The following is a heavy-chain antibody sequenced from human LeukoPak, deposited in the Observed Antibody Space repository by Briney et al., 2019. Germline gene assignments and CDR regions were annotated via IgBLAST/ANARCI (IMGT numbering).Heavy chain of an antibody. CDR3: ARRGAAAGAFDI. CDR1: GGSISAYY. Sequence: SETLSLTCTVSGGSISAYYWNWIRQPPGKGLEWIGHIHYSGNTNYNPSLRSRITTSVDTSKNQFSLKLSSATAADTAVYYCARRGAAAGAFDIWGQGTMVTVSS. V-gene: IGHV4-59*08. J-gene: IGHJ3*02. D-gene: IGHD6-13*01. CDR2: IHYSGNT.